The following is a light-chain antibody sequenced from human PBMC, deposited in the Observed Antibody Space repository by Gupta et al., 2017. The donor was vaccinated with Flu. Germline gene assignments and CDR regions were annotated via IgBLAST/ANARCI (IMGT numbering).Light chain of an antibody. J-gene: IGLJ1*01. CDR3: SSYTSSYTYV. CDR1: SSDIGTYNR. CDR2: EVS. V-gene: IGLV2-18*02. Sequence: QSALTQPPSVSGSPGQSVTISCPGTSSDIGTYNRVSWYQQPPGTAPLIIYEVSNRPSGVPDRFSGSKSGNTASLTISGLQGEDEADYYCSSYTSSYTYVFGTGTKVTVL.